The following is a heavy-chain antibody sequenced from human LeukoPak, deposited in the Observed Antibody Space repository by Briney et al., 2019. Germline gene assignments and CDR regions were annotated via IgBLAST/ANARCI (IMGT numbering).Heavy chain of an antibody. Sequence: GGSLRLACAASGLTFSTYVMNWFRQAAGKGREWVSTISVGAEYIFYADSVKGRFTISRDDSNNALYLQMHSLRAEDTALYYCASGPPFLKYFEYWGQGTLVTVSS. CDR1: GLTFSTYV. V-gene: IGHV3-23*01. CDR2: ISVGAEYI. CDR3: ASGPPFLKYFEY. D-gene: IGHD3-3*01. J-gene: IGHJ4*02.